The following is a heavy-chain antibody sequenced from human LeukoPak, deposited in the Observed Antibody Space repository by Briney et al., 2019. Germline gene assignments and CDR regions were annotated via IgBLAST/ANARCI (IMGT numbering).Heavy chain of an antibody. V-gene: IGHV2-5*01. J-gene: IGHJ5*02. CDR3: AHDRAGIGFDP. CDR2: IYWNDDK. Sequence: ESGPTLVNPTQTLTLTCIFSGFSLSTTGVGVTWVRQPPGKALEWLALIYWNDDKHYSPSLKTRLTISKDTSKNQVALTMTNMDPVDTATYYCAHDRAGIGFDPWGQGTLVTVSS. D-gene: IGHD3-22*01. CDR1: GFSLSTTGVG.